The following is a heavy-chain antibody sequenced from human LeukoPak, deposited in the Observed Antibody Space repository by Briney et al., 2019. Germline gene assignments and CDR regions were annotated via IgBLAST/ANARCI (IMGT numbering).Heavy chain of an antibody. CDR1: GFSFGSYA. J-gene: IGHJ3*01. Sequence: GGSLRLSCAASGFSFGSYAMSWVRQAPGKGLEWVSGISDSGFDTFYADSVKGRLTTSRDNSKKTLYLQMNNLRTEDTALYYCAKSRGYTYGQDTFDVWGQGTLVAVSS. CDR3: AKSRGYTYGQDTFDV. V-gene: IGHV3-23*01. CDR2: ISDSGFDT. D-gene: IGHD5-18*01.